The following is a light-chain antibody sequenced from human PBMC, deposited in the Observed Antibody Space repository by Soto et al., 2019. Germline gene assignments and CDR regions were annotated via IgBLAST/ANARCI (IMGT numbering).Light chain of an antibody. V-gene: IGLV2-14*03. Sequence: QSALTQPSSVSGSPGQSITISYTGTSSDVGGYNYVSWYQHHPCKAPKLVMYAVSNRPSGVSNRFSGSKSGNTASPSISGLQAGDEADYFCGSYRSSITLGGVFGGGTKVTVL. CDR3: GSYRSSITLGGV. CDR2: AVS. J-gene: IGLJ2*01. CDR1: SSDVGGYNY.